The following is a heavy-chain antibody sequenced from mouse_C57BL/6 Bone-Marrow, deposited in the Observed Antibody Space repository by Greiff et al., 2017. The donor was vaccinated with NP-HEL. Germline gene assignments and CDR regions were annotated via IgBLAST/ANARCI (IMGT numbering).Heavy chain of an antibody. CDR1: GYSITSGYY. J-gene: IGHJ1*03. CDR3: ARGGIYDGYWYFDV. V-gene: IGHV3-6*01. Sequence: VQLKESGPGLVKPSQSLSLTCSVTGYSITSGYYWNWIRQFPGNKLEWMGYISYDGSNNYNPSLKNRIPITRDTSKNQFFLKLNSVTTEETATYYCARGGIYDGYWYFDVWGTGTTVTVSS. CDR2: ISYDGSN. D-gene: IGHD2-3*01.